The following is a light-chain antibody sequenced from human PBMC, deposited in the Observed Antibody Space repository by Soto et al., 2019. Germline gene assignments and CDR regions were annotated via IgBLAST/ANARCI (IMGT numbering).Light chain of an antibody. Sequence: QAVVTQPASVSGSPGQSITISCTGTSSDVGAYNFVSWYQQHPGKAPKLMIYEVNNRPSGVSNRFSGSKSGNTASLTISGLQAEDEADYYCSSWTSSTTQVLGGGTKLTVL. J-gene: IGLJ3*02. CDR2: EVN. CDR1: SSDVGAYNF. CDR3: SSWTSSTTQV. V-gene: IGLV2-14*01.